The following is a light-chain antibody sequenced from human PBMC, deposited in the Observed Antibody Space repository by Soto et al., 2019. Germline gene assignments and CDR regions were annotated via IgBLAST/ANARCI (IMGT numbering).Light chain of an antibody. CDR3: SSYATGSSLCV. CDR1: SNDIGAYKY. CDR2: EVS. J-gene: IGLJ1*01. V-gene: IGLV2-14*01. Sequence: QSALTQPASVSGSPGQSITISCTGSSNDIGAYKYVSWYQQYPGKAPKLIIFEVSNRPSGVSNRFSGSKSGNTASLTIAGHQAEDEADYHCSSYATGSSLCVFGGGTKV.